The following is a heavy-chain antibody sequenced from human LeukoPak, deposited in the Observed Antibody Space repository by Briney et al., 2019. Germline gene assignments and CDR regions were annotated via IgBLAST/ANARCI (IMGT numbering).Heavy chain of an antibody. V-gene: IGHV3-7*01. D-gene: IGHD6-13*01. CDR1: GFTFSSYW. J-gene: IGHJ4*02. Sequence: GGSLRLSCAAPGFTFSSYWMSWVRQAPGKGLEWVANIKQDGSEKYYVDSVKGRFTISRDNAKNSLCLQMNSLRAEDTAVYYCARGDSSSWFYFDYWGQGTLVTVSS. CDR3: ARGDSSSWFYFDY. CDR2: IKQDGSEK.